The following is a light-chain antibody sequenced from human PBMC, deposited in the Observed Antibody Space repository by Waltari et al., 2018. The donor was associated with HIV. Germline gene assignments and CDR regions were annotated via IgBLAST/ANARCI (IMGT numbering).Light chain of an antibody. CDR3: QTWGAGIVV. CDR1: SAHSIYA. J-gene: IGLJ2*01. Sequence: QLVLTQSPSASASLGASVKLTCTLSSAHSIYAMKGAPWREQGPRYLMKLNTDGSHRKGDGIPDRFSGSASGAERYLTISNVQSEDEGTYYCQTWGAGIVVFGGGTRLSVL. CDR2: LNTDGSH. V-gene: IGLV4-69*01.